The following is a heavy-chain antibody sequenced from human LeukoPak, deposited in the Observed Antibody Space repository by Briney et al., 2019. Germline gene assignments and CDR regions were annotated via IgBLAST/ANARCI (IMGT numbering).Heavy chain of an antibody. CDR1: GFTFSSYE. J-gene: IGHJ5*02. CDR2: ISYDGSNK. V-gene: IGHV3-30*03. Sequence: GGSLRLSCAASGFTFSSYEMNWVRQAPGKGLEWVAVISYDGSNKYYADSVKGRFTISRDNSKNTLYLQMNYLRAEDTAVYYCARGGDYSGWFDPWGRGTLVTVSS. CDR3: ARGGDYSGWFDP. D-gene: IGHD1-26*01.